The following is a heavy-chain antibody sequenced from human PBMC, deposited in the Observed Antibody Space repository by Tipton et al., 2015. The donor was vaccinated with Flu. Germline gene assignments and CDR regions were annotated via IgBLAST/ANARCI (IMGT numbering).Heavy chain of an antibody. V-gene: IGHV1-69*09. CDR1: GGTFSSYA. CDR2: IIPILGIA. J-gene: IGHJ3*02. D-gene: IGHD1/OR15-1a*01. CDR3: ARVRGPKAGPNAFDI. Sequence: QLVQSGAEVKKPGSSVKVSCKASGGTFSSYAISWVRQAPGQGLEWMGRIIPILGIANYAQKSQGRVTITADKSTSTAYMELSSLRSEDTAVYYCARVRGPKAGPNAFDIWGQGTMVTVSS.